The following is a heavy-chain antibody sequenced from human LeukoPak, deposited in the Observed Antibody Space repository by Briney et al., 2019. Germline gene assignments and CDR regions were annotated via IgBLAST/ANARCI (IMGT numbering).Heavy chain of an antibody. V-gene: IGHV3-23*01. D-gene: IGHD2-2*01. CDR2: ITGSGDDT. J-gene: IGHJ6*03. Sequence: GGSLRLSCAASGFSLSSYAMSWVRQAPGKGLEWVSSITGSGDDTYTADSVKGRFTISRDNSKKTLFLQMTSPRDGDTAVYYCARSLRHCTSTSCSLYYYMDVWGKGTTVTVSS. CDR1: GFSLSSYA. CDR3: ARSLRHCTSTSCSLYYYMDV.